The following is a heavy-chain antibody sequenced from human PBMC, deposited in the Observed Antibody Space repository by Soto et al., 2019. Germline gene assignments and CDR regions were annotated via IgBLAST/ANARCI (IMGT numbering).Heavy chain of an antibody. J-gene: IGHJ6*04. CDR3: ARHHYDPLEWGPMDV. Sequence: QLQLQESGPGLVKPSETLSLTCTVSGGSISSSSYYWGWIRQPPGKGLEWIGSIYYSGSTYYNPSLKSRVTISVDTSKNQFSLKLSSVTAADTAVYYCARHHYDPLEWGPMDVWGKGTTVTVSS. CDR1: GGSISSSSYY. CDR2: IYYSGST. V-gene: IGHV4-39*01. D-gene: IGHD3-3*01.